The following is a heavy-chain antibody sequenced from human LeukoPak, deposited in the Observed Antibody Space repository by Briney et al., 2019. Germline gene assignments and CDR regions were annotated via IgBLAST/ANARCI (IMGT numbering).Heavy chain of an antibody. J-gene: IGHJ4*02. CDR2: IYYSGST. D-gene: IGHD5-24*01. Sequence: PSETLSLTCTVSGGSISSYYWSWIRQPPGKGLEWIGYIYYSGSTTYNPSLKSRVTISVDTSKNQFSLKLSSVTAADTAVYYCARGDGWPHFDYWGQGTLVTVSS. CDR1: GGSISSYY. CDR3: ARGDGWPHFDY. V-gene: IGHV4-59*08.